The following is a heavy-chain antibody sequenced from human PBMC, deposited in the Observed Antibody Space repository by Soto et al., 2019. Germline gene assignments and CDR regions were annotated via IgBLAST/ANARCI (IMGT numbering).Heavy chain of an antibody. Sequence: SDTLSLTCTVSGGSISSSSYYWGWIRQPPGKGLEWIGSIYYSGSTYYNPSLKSRVTISVDTSKNQFSLKLSSVTAADTAVYYCAEVTTGYYYYYMDVWGKGTTVT. D-gene: IGHD4-4*01. CDR3: AEVTTGYYYYYMDV. J-gene: IGHJ6*03. V-gene: IGHV4-39*01. CDR1: GGSISSSSYY. CDR2: IYYSGST.